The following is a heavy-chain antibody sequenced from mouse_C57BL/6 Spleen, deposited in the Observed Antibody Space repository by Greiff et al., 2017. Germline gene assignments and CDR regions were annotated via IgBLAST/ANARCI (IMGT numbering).Heavy chain of an antibody. V-gene: IGHV6-6*01. CDR3: TRGGNSYYFDY. J-gene: IGHJ2*01. CDR2: IRNKANNHAT. D-gene: IGHD2-1*01. Sequence: EVKLMESGGGLVQPGGSMKLSCAASGFTFSDAWMDWVRQSPEKGLEWVAEIRNKANNHATYYAESVKGRFTISRDDSKSSVYLQMNSLRAEDTGIYYCTRGGNSYYFDYCGQGTTLTVSS. CDR1: GFTFSDAW.